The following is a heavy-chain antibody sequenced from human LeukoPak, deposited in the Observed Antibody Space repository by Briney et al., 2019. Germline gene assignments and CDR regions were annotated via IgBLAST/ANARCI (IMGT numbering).Heavy chain of an antibody. Sequence: SETLSLTCTVSGGSISSSNWWSWVRQPPGKGLEWIGEIYHSGSTNYNPSLKSRVTISVDKSKNQFSLKLSSVTAADTAVYYCARYYGSGSYIWFDPWGQGTLVTVSS. D-gene: IGHD3-10*01. CDR3: ARYYGSGSYIWFDP. V-gene: IGHV4-4*02. CDR2: IYHSGST. J-gene: IGHJ5*02. CDR1: GGSISSSNW.